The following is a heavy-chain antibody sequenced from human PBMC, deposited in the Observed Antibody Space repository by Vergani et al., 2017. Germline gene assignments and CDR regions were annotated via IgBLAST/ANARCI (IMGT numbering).Heavy chain of an antibody. V-gene: IGHV3-11*04. J-gene: IGHJ6*02. CDR1: GFKFSDHY. CDR2: ISPGASTV. D-gene: IGHD1-1*01. Sequence: VELVDSGGKVVRPGGSLRLSCAASGFKFSDHYMSWIRQAPGKGLEWVSHISPGASTVSYTDSVTGRFTVSRDNDNNSLTLDMTTLRVEDTAVYYCAKNPGISTTRHYYAMDVWGQGTTVTVSS. CDR3: AKNPGISTTRHYYAMDV.